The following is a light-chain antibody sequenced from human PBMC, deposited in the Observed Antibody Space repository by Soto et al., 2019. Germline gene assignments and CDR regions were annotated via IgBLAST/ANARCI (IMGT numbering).Light chain of an antibody. CDR1: QSVSSSY. Sequence: ETVLTQSPGTLSLSPGERATLSCRASQSVSSSYLAWYQQKPGQAPRLLIYGASSRATGIPDRFSGSGSGKDFTLTISRLEPADFAVYYCQQYGSSPLFTFGPGTKVDIK. CDR2: GAS. CDR3: QQYGSSPLFT. J-gene: IGKJ3*01. V-gene: IGKV3-20*01.